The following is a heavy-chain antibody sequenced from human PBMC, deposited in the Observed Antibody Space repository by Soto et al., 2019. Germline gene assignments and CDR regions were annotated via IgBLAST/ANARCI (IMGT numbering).Heavy chain of an antibody. V-gene: IGHV1-69*02. J-gene: IGHJ6*02. Sequence: GASVKVSCKASGGTFSSYTISWVRQAPGQGLEWMGRIIPILGIANYAQKFQGRVTITADKSTSTAYMELSSLRSEDTAVYYCARGRVSGYYYYGMDVWGQGTTVTVSS. CDR1: GGTFSSYT. D-gene: IGHD2-21*01. CDR3: ARGRVSGYYYYGMDV. CDR2: IIPILGIA.